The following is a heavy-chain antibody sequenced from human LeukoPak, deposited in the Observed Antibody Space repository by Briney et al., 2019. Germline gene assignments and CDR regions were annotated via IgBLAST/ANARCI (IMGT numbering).Heavy chain of an antibody. V-gene: IGHV3-53*01. CDR3: AGSGGDSSGYYYFQH. CDR2: IYSGGST. J-gene: IGHJ1*01. Sequence: GGSLRLSCAASGFTVSSNYMSWVRQAPGKGLEWVSVIYSGGSTYYADSVKGRFTISRDNSKNTLYLQMNSLRAEDTAVYYCAGSGGDSSGYYYFQHWGQGTLVTVSS. CDR1: GFTVSSNY. D-gene: IGHD3-22*01.